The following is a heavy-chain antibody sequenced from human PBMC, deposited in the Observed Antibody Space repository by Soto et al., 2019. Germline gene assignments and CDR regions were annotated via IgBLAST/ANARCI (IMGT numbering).Heavy chain of an antibody. CDR1: GFIFSGSA. Sequence: EVQLVESGGGLVQPGGSLKLSCAASGFIFSGSAVHWVRQASGKGLEWVGRILSKAGNYATAYPASMKGRFTISRDDSENTAFLQMNSLITEDTAVYYCIRGGSPYYYDYWGQGTLVAVSS. J-gene: IGHJ4*02. CDR3: IRGGSPYYYDY. V-gene: IGHV3-73*01. CDR2: ILSKAGNYAT.